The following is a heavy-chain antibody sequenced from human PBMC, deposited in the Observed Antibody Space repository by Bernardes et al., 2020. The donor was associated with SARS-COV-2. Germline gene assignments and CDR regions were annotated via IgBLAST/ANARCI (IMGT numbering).Heavy chain of an antibody. J-gene: IGHJ3*01. D-gene: IGHD3-3*01. CDR1: GSTLSFFS. CDR2: YNPADGET. CDR3: AILVRGGAFDA. V-gene: IGHV1-24*01. Sequence: ASVKVSCKVSGSTLSFFSIHWVRQTPGKGLEWIGGYNPADGETMFAQNLQGSATMSEDTSTDTAYMELTSLKSEDTATYYCAILVRGGAFDAWGQGTKVTVTS.